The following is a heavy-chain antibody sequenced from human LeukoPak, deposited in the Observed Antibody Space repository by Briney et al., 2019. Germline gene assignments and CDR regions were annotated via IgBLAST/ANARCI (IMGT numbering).Heavy chain of an antibody. Sequence: GGSLRLSCAASGFTFDDYAMHWVRHAPGKGLEWVSLISWDGGSTYYADSVKGRFTISRDNSKNSLYLQMNSLRAEDTALYYCAKATSRYYYMDVWGKGTTVTVSS. V-gene: IGHV3-43D*03. CDR3: AKATSRYYYMDV. J-gene: IGHJ6*03. CDR2: ISWDGGST. CDR1: GFTFDDYA.